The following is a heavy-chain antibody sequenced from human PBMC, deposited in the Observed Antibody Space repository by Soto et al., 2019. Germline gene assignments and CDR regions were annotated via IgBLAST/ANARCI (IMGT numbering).Heavy chain of an antibody. V-gene: IGHV4-34*01. J-gene: IGHJ5*02. Sequence: QVHLQQWGAGLLKPSETLSLTCAVYGGSFSDTYWNWFRQPPGKGLELIGEINHNTNTSYNPSLTIRATVSVDTSKNLFSRKLTSVTGADMSVYDCARGLRLFRCSFDPWGQRTVVTVAS. D-gene: IGHD2-15*01. CDR2: INHNTNT. CDR1: GGSFSDTY. CDR3: ARGLRLFRCSFDP.